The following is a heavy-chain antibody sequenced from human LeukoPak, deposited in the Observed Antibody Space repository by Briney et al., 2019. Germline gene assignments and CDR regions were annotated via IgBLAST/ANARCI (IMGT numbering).Heavy chain of an antibody. CDR3: ATAAVGNDY. Sequence: GGSLRLSCAASGFTFSTYWMHWVRQAPGKGLVWVSRINSDGSTTSYADSVKGRFTISRDNAKNSLYLQMNSLRAEDTAVYYCATAAVGNDYWGQGTLVTVSS. D-gene: IGHD2-2*01. CDR2: INSDGSTT. V-gene: IGHV3-74*01. CDR1: GFTFSTYW. J-gene: IGHJ4*02.